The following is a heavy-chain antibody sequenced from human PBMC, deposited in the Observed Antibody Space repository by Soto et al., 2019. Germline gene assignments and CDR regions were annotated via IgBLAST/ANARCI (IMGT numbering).Heavy chain of an antibody. CDR1: GSTFTVYY. J-gene: IGHJ4*02. Sequence: ASVKVSCKASGSTFTVYYMHWVRQAPGQGLEWRGWINPKSGGTMYPQKFQGRVTMTWDTSISTAYMALTRLRSDDTAVYYCARDLAKGGGSAGFDYWRQGTLVAVSS. CDR3: ARDLAKGGGSAGFDY. V-gene: IGHV1-2*02. CDR2: INPKSGGT. D-gene: IGHD1-26*01.